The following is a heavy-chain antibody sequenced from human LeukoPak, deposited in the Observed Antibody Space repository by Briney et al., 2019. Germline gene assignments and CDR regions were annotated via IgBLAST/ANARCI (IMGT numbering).Heavy chain of an antibody. CDR3: AKDKVPAATYYYYYMDV. Sequence: GGSLRLSCAASGFTFSSYGMHWVRQAPGKGLEWVAFIRYDGSNKYYADSVKGRFTISRDNSKNTLYLQMNSLRAEDTAVYYCAKDKVPAATYYYYYMDVWGKGTTVTVSS. V-gene: IGHV3-30*02. D-gene: IGHD2-2*01. J-gene: IGHJ6*03. CDR1: GFTFSSYG. CDR2: IRYDGSNK.